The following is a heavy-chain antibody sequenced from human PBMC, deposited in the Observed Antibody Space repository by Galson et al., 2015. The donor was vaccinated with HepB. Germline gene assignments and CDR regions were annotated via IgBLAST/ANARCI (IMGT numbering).Heavy chain of an antibody. D-gene: IGHD2-2*01. CDR2: IAFDGSNK. Sequence: SLRLCCAASGFTFSTYGLHWVRQAPGKGLEWLAFIAFDGSNKYYADSVKGRFTVSRDNSKNTLYLQVNSLRPEDTAVYYCARDLPIVVVPAAPDYWGQGTLVIVSS. V-gene: IGHV3-30-3*01. CDR3: ARDLPIVVVPAAPDY. CDR1: GFTFSTYG. J-gene: IGHJ4*02.